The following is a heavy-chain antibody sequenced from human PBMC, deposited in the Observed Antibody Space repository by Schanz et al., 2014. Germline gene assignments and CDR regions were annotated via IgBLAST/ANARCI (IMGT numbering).Heavy chain of an antibody. Sequence: VHLLESGGGLVQPGGSLRLSCAASGFTFSNHALSWVRQAPGKGLEWVAVISDDGSNHYYPDSVKGRFTISRDNSKNTLYLQMNSLRSEDTAVYYCAKDVDFWSGYYLDYWGQGTLVTVSS. CDR1: GFTFSNHA. CDR2: ISDDGSNH. J-gene: IGHJ4*02. V-gene: IGHV3-30*18. CDR3: AKDVDFWSGYYLDY. D-gene: IGHD3-3*01.